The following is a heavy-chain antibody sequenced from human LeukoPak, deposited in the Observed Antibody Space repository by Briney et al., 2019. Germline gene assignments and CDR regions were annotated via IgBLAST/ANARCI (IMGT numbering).Heavy chain of an antibody. CDR3: ARPRSYSSSWYWLDP. CDR1: GGTFSSYA. CDR2: IIPILGIA. J-gene: IGHJ5*02. D-gene: IGHD6-13*01. Sequence: SVKVSCKASGGTFSSYAISWVRQAPGQGLEWMGRIIPILGIANYAQKFQGRVTITADKSTSTAYMEPSSLRSEDTAVYYCARPRSYSSSWYWLDPWGQGTLVTVSS. V-gene: IGHV1-69*04.